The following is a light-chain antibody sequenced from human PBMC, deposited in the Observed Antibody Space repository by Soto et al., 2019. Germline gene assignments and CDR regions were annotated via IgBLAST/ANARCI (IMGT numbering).Light chain of an antibody. CDR2: GAS. Sequence: EIVLTQSPGTLSLSPGERATLSCRASQSVSSSYLAWYQQKPGQAPRLLIYGASSRATGIPDRFSGSGSGTDFTLTISRLETKDFAVYYCQQYGCPRWPLGQGTKVNIK. CDR1: QSVSSSY. J-gene: IGKJ1*01. CDR3: QQYGCPRWP. V-gene: IGKV3-20*01.